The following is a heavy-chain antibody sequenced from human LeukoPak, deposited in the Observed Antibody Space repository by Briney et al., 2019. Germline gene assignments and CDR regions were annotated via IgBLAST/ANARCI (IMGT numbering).Heavy chain of an antibody. J-gene: IGHJ4*02. Sequence: GGSLRLSCAASGFTVSSNYMSWVRQAPGKGLEWVSVIYSGGSTYYADSVKGRFTISRDNSKNTLYLQMNSLRAEDTAVYYCARVVRYFDWLLYGDYWGQGTLVTVSS. V-gene: IGHV3-53*01. CDR1: GFTVSSNY. CDR2: IYSGGST. CDR3: ARVVRYFDWLLYGDY. D-gene: IGHD3-9*01.